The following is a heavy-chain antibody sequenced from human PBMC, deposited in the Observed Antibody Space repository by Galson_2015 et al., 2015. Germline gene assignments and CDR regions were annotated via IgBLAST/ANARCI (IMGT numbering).Heavy chain of an antibody. J-gene: IGHJ5*02. CDR3: AREDEMKSFYCSSTSCYPYNWFDP. CDR2: INAGNGNT. CDR1: GYTFTSYA. Sequence: SVKVSCKASGYTFTSYAMHWVRQAPGQRLEWMGWINAGNGNTKYSQKFQGRVTITRDTSASTAYMELSSLRSEDTAVYYCAREDEMKSFYCSSTSCYPYNWFDPWGQGTLVTVSS. V-gene: IGHV1-3*01. D-gene: IGHD2-2*01.